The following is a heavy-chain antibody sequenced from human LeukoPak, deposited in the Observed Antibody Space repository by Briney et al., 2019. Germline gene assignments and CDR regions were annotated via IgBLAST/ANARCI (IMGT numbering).Heavy chain of an antibody. CDR3: ARATSGYYDY. CDR1: GFTFTSYW. Sequence: GGSLRLSCAASGFTFTSYWMHWLRQAPGKGLVWVSRINTDGSSTTYPDSVKGRFTISRDNAKNTLYLQMNSLRAEDTAVYYCARATSGYYDYWGQGTLVTASS. CDR2: INTDGSST. J-gene: IGHJ4*02. D-gene: IGHD2-15*01. V-gene: IGHV3-74*01.